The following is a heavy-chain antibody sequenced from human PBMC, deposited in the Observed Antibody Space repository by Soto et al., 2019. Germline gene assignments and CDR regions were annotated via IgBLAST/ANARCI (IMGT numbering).Heavy chain of an antibody. CDR1: GYTFTGYY. V-gene: IGHV1-2*02. CDR3: AREGRSSTSCYRRGPYYYYVMAV. D-gene: IGHD2-2*01. J-gene: IGHJ6*02. CDR2: INPNSGGT. Sequence: ASVKVSCKASGYTFTGYYMHWVRQAPGQGLEWMGWINPNSGGTNYAQKFQGRVTMTRDTSISTAYMELSRLRSDDTAVYYCAREGRSSTSCYRRGPYYYYVMAVWGQGNKVTVSS.